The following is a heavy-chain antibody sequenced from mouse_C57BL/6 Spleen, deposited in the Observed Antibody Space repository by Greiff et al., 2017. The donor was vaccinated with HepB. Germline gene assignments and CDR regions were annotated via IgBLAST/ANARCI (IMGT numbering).Heavy chain of an antibody. Sequence: VQVVESGPELVKPGASVKISCKASGYAFSSSWMNWVKQRPGKGLEWIGRIYPGDGDTNYNGKFKGKATLTADKSSSTAYMQLSSLTSEDSAVYFCARTGDRDYWGQGTTLTVSS. V-gene: IGHV1-82*01. J-gene: IGHJ2*01. D-gene: IGHD3-3*01. CDR3: ARTGDRDY. CDR1: GYAFSSSW. CDR2: IYPGDGDT.